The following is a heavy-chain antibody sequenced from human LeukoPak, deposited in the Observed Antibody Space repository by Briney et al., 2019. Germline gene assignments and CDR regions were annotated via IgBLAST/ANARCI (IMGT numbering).Heavy chain of an antibody. CDR1: GFTFSDAW. CDR2: IRSKTDGGTT. J-gene: IGHJ4*02. CDR3: TTLWVGNFDY. Sequence: GGSLRLSCAASGFTFSDAWMSWVRQAPGKGLEWVGRIRSKTDGGTTDYAAPVKGRFSISRDDSKNTLYLQMNSLKAEDTAVYYCTTLWVGNFDYWGQGTLVTVSS. V-gene: IGHV3-15*01. D-gene: IGHD3-10*01.